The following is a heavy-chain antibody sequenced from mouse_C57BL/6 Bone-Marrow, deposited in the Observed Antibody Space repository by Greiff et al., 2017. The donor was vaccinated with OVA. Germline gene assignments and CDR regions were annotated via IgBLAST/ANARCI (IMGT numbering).Heavy chain of an antibody. J-gene: IGHJ4*01. V-gene: IGHV1-15*01. CDR1: GYTFTDYE. Sequence: QVQLQQSGAELVRPGASVTLSCKASGYTFTDYEMHWVKQTPVHGLEWIGAIDPETGGTAYNQKFKGKAILTADKSSSTAYMELRSLTSEDSAVYDCTRRGIYERYAMDYWGQGTSVTVSS. CDR3: TRRGIYERYAMDY. D-gene: IGHD1-1*01. CDR2: IDPETGGT.